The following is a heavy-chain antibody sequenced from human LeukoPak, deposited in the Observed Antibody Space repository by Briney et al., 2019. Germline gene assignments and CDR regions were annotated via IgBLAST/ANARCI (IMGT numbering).Heavy chain of an antibody. D-gene: IGHD2-21*01. Sequence: RSGGSLRLSCAASGFTLDDYAASWVRQAPGKGLEWVSGINWNGGSTGYVDSVKGRFAISRDNAKNSLYLQMNSLRGEDTALYYCARDAHFGGVFDIWGQGTMVTVSS. CDR2: INWNGGST. CDR3: ARDAHFGGVFDI. V-gene: IGHV3-20*04. CDR1: GFTLDDYA. J-gene: IGHJ3*02.